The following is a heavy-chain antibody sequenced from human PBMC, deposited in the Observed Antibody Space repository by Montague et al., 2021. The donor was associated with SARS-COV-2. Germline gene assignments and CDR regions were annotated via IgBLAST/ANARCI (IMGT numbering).Heavy chain of an antibody. CDR3: ARVLGTVATSLHRGYFDY. D-gene: IGHD4-17*01. CDR1: GFIFSGYA. CDR2: ITGSGHAT. Sequence: SLRLSCAASGFIFSGYAMTWVRQAPGKGLEWVSGITGSGHATYYADSVKGRFTISRDNSKNTLFLQMNSLRAEDTAVYYCARVLGTVATSLHRGYFDYWGPGSLVTVSS. V-gene: IGHV3-23*01. J-gene: IGHJ4*02.